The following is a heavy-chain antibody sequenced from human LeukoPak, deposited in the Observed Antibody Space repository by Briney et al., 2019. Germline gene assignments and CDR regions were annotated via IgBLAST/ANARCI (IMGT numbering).Heavy chain of an antibody. V-gene: IGHV3-30*18. Sequence: GGSLRLSCAASGFTFSSYAMSWVRQAPGKGLEWVAVISYDGSNKYYADSVKGRFTISRDNSKNTLYLQMNSLRAEDTAVYYCAKSIRGIADFDYWGQGTLVTVSS. J-gene: IGHJ4*02. CDR3: AKSIRGIADFDY. D-gene: IGHD6-13*01. CDR2: ISYDGSNK. CDR1: GFTFSSYA.